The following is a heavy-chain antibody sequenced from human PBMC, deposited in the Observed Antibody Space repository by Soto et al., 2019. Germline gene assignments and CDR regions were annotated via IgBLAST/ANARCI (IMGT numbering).Heavy chain of an antibody. CDR2: INSDGSST. V-gene: IGHV3-74*01. CDR1: GFTFSSYW. J-gene: IGHJ4*02. Sequence: LGGSLRLSCAASGFTFSSYWMHWVRQAPGKGLVWVSRINSDGSSTSYADSVKGRFTISRDNAKNTLYLQMNSLRAEDTAVYYCAIRASYYDSSGSFDYWGQGTLVTVSS. CDR3: AIRASYYDSSGSFDY. D-gene: IGHD3-22*01.